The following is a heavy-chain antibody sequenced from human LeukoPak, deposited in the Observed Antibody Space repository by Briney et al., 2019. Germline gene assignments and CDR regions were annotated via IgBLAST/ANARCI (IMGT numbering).Heavy chain of an antibody. V-gene: IGHV3-23*01. CDR1: GFTFSSYA. Sequence: GGSLRLSCVASGFTFSSYAMNWVRQAPGKGLEWVSGIGYTGDSTFYADSVKGRFTVSRDSSKNTLFLHMNSLRAEDTALYYCAKSPTVDAAFDIWGQGTMVTVSS. CDR2: IGYTGDST. J-gene: IGHJ3*02. CDR3: AKSPTVDAAFDI. D-gene: IGHD4-23*01.